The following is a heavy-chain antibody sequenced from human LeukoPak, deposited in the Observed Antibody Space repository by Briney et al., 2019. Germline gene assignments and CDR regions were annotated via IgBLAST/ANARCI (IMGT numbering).Heavy chain of an antibody. CDR3: ARYNYYDSSGYHY. J-gene: IGHJ4*02. Sequence: SETLSLTCTVSGGSIGSGDYYWSWIRQPPGKGLECIGYIYYSGSTYYNPSPKSRVTISVDTSKNQFSLKLSSVTAADTAVYYCARYNYYDSSGYHYWGQGTLVTVSS. CDR2: IYYSGST. V-gene: IGHV4-30-4*01. CDR1: GGSIGSGDYY. D-gene: IGHD3-22*01.